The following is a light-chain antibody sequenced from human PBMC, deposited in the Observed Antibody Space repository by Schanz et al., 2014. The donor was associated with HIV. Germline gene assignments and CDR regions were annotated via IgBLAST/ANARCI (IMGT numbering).Light chain of an antibody. CDR2: ANS. CDR1: SSNIGSVYD. V-gene: IGLV1-40*01. Sequence: QSVLTQPPSVSGAPGQRVTISCTGSSSNIGSVYDVHWYQQLPGTAPKHLIFANSDRPSGVPDRFSGSQSGTSASLAISGLQSEDESDFFCATWDDSLEGWVFGGGTKLTVL. J-gene: IGLJ3*02. CDR3: ATWDDSLEGWV.